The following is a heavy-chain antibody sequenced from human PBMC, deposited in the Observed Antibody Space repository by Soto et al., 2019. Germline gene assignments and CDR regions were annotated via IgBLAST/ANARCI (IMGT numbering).Heavy chain of an antibody. CDR2: ISGYNGDT. Sequence: QGQLVQSGAEVKKPGASVKVSCKASGYTFTRYGISWVRQAPGQGLEWMGWISGYNGDTNYAQKFQVRVTMTVDTSTTTAFMELTSLTSDDRAVYYCAKNGQPPYYYYGMDVWGQGTTVTVSS. CDR3: AKNGQPPYYYYGMDV. V-gene: IGHV1-18*01. D-gene: IGHD2-8*01. CDR1: GYTFTRYG. J-gene: IGHJ6*02.